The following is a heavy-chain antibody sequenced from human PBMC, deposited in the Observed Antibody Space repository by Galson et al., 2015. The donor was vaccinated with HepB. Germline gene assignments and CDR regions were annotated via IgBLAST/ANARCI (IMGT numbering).Heavy chain of an antibody. D-gene: IGHD5-24*01. J-gene: IGHJ6*02. CDR3: ARDLFGYTSYGPGFRGMDA. CDR2: ISFDGGSD. CDR1: GFTFSNHG. Sequence: SLRLSCATSGFTFSNHGIHWVRQAPGKGLEWVAAISFDGGSDYYADSVKGRFTISRDNSKNTLFLQMNSLRTEDTAVFYCARDLFGYTSYGPGFRGMDAWGQGTTVIVSS. V-gene: IGHV3-30-3*01.